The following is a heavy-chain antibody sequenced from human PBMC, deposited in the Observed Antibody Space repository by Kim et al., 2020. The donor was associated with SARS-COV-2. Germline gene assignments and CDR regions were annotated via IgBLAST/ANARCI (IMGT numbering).Heavy chain of an antibody. V-gene: IGHV4-59*13. CDR1: GGSISPYY. CDR3: ARSSVGSGTFQH. J-gene: IGHJ1*01. CDR2: IYHNGVT. Sequence: SETLSLTCTVSGGSISPYYWSWIRQPPGKGLEWIGSIYHNGVTTYTPSLESRVTMSVDMSKTQFSLKLKSVTTADAAAYFCARSSVGSGTFQHWGHGTLV. D-gene: IGHD3-3*01.